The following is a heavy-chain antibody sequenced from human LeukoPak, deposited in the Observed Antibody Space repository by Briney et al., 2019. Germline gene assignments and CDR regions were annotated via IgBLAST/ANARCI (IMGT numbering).Heavy chain of an antibody. Sequence: ASVTVSCKASGYTFTDYYMHWVRQAPGQGLEWMGWINPNSGVTNYAQKFQGRVTMTRDTSISTAYMELSRLRSDDTAVYYCARDYCSSTSCLFDYWGQGTLVTVSS. CDR3: ARDYCSSTSCLFDY. J-gene: IGHJ4*02. CDR2: INPNSGVT. V-gene: IGHV1-2*02. D-gene: IGHD2-2*01. CDR1: GYTFTDYY.